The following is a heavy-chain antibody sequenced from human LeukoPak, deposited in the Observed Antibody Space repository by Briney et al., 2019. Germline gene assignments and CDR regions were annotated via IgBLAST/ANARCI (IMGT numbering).Heavy chain of an antibody. CDR1: GFTFSSFG. D-gene: IGHD6-19*01. Sequence: PGGSLRLSCAASGFTFSSFGMHWVRQAPGKGLEWVAFIRNDGSTKYYADSVKGRFTISRDNSKNTLSLQMNSLRTEDTAVYHCAKDSLVSSGWSTGWVFDYWGQGTLVTVSS. CDR3: AKDSLVSSGWSTGWVFDY. V-gene: IGHV3-30*02. CDR2: IRNDGSTK. J-gene: IGHJ4*02.